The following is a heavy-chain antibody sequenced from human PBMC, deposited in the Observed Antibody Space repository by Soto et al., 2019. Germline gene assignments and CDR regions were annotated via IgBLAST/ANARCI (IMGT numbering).Heavy chain of an antibody. CDR3: ARVTGYCSSTSCHYYYYGMDV. J-gene: IGHJ6*02. Sequence: QVQLQESGPGLVKPSETLSLTCTVSGGPISSYYWSWIRQPPGKGLEWIGYIYYSGSTNYNPSLKSRVTISVDTSKNQFSLKLSSVTAADTAVYYCARVTGYCSSTSCHYYYYGMDVWGQGTTVTVSS. CDR1: GGPISSYY. V-gene: IGHV4-59*01. CDR2: IYYSGST. D-gene: IGHD2-2*01.